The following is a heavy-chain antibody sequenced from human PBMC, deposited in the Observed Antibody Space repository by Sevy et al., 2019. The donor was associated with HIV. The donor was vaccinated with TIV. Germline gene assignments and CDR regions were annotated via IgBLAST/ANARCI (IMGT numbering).Heavy chain of an antibody. J-gene: IGHJ5*02. D-gene: IGHD3-22*01. Sequence: SETLSLTCTVSGGSISSYYWSWIRQPPGKGLEWIGYIYYSGSTNYNPSLKSRVTISVDTSKNQFSLKLSSVTAADTAVYYCARERLTYYYDSSGSNWFDPWGQRTLVTVSS. CDR3: ARERLTYYYDSSGSNWFDP. V-gene: IGHV4-59*01. CDR2: IYYSGST. CDR1: GGSISSYY.